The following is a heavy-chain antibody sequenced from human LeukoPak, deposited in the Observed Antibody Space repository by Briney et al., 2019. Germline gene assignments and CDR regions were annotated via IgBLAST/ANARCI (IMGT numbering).Heavy chain of an antibody. CDR2: IDGDYSA. Sequence: GGSLRLSCAASGFTVNSNSMSWVRQAPGKGLEWVAVIDGDYSANYSDSVKGRFRISRDNSKSTLYLHMDIVRAEDTAVYFCARVHKGGLFDYWGQGTLVTVSS. CDR3: ARVHKGGLFDY. D-gene: IGHD2-15*01. CDR1: GFTVNSNS. J-gene: IGHJ4*02. V-gene: IGHV3-66*01.